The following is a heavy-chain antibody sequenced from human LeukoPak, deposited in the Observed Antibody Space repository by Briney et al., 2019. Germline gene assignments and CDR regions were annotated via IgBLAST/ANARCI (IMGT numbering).Heavy chain of an antibody. V-gene: IGHV3-66*01. Sequence: PGGSLRLSCAASGFTFSDYYMSWVRQAPGKGLEWVSVIYAGGTTSYADSVKGRFTISRDSSKNTLYLQMNSLRAEDTAVYYCAREGYASGTRYGMDVWGQGTTVTVSS. CDR2: IYAGGTT. CDR1: GFTFSDYY. CDR3: AREGYASGTRYGMDV. J-gene: IGHJ6*02. D-gene: IGHD3-10*01.